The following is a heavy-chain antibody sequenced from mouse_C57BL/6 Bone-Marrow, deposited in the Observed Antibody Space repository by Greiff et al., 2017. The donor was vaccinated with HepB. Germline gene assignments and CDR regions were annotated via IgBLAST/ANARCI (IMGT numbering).Heavy chain of an antibody. Sequence: EVQLQQSGPELVKPGASVKISCKASGYSFTGYYMNWVKQSPEKSLEWIGEINPSTGGTTYNQKFKAKATLTVDKSSSTAYMQLKSLTSEDSAVYYCARPTNTYYYDYWDQGTTLTVSS. CDR1: GYSFTGYY. J-gene: IGHJ2*01. D-gene: IGHD5-2*01. V-gene: IGHV1-42*01. CDR3: ARPTNTYYYDY. CDR2: INPSTGGT.